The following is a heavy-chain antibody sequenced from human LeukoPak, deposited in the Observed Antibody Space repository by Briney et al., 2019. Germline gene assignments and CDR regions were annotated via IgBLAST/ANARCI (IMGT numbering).Heavy chain of an antibody. V-gene: IGHV3-33*01. CDR1: GFTFSSYG. J-gene: IGHJ6*02. CDR2: IWYDGSNK. Sequence: GGSLRLSCAASGFTFSSYGMHWFRQAPGKGLEWVAVIWYDGSNKYYADSVKGRITISRDNSKNTLYLQMNSLRAEDTAVYYCARDGADFWSGYPPGMDVWGQGTTVTVSS. CDR3: ARDGADFWSGYPPGMDV. D-gene: IGHD3-3*01.